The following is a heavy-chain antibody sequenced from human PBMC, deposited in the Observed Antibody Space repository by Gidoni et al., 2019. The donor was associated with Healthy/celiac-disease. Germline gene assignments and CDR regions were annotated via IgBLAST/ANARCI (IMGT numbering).Heavy chain of an antibody. CDR1: GYTFTAYY. Sequence: QVQLVQSGAEVKKPGASVKVSCKASGYTFTAYYMHWVRQAPGQGLEWMGWINPNSGGTNYAQKFQGWVTMTRDTSISTAYIELSRLRSDDTAVYYCARDAVNSGWDHETHFDYWGQGTLVTVSS. J-gene: IGHJ4*02. D-gene: IGHD6-19*01. CDR2: INPNSGGT. CDR3: ARDAVNSGWDHETHFDY. V-gene: IGHV1-2*04.